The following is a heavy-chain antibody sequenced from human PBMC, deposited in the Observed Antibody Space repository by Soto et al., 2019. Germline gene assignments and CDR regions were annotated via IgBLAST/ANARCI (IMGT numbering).Heavy chain of an antibody. CDR2: LSGSETM. J-gene: IGHJ5*02. D-gene: IGHD5-12*01. CDR1: GFSVSDYA. V-gene: IGHV3-23*01. Sequence: PGGSLRLSCAASGFSVSDYAIAWVRQAPGKGLEWVSSLSGSETMRQADSVKGRFTISRDNSKNTVYLQMNNLRVEDTALYYCTKSPRVATVFRWGLDPWGQGXLVTVYS. CDR3: TKSPRVATVFRWGLDP.